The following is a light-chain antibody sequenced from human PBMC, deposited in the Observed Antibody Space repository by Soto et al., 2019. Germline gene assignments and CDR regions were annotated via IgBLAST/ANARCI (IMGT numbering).Light chain of an antibody. Sequence: EIVMTQSPATLSVSPGERATLSCRASQSVSSNLAWYQQKPGQAPRLLIYGASTRATGIPARFSGSGSGTDFTLTISSLHSEDFAVYYCQQYNNWPQTFGQGTKLEIK. V-gene: IGKV3-15*01. CDR1: QSVSSN. CDR2: GAS. J-gene: IGKJ2*01. CDR3: QQYNNWPQT.